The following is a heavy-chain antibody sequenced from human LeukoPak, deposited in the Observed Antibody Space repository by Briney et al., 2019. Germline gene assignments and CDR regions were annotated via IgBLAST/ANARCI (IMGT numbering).Heavy chain of an antibody. J-gene: IGHJ4*02. V-gene: IGHV3-23*01. CDR1: GFFFNTNA. Sequence: GGSLRLSCAASGFFFNTNAMSWVRQAPGMGLEWVAAIGNSDETYYADAVKGRFTISRDTSKNTLFLQMNSLRAEDTAVYYCAKATYYDSSGYLLGFYYWGQGTLVTVSS. D-gene: IGHD3-22*01. CDR2: IGNSDET. CDR3: AKATYYDSSGYLLGFYY.